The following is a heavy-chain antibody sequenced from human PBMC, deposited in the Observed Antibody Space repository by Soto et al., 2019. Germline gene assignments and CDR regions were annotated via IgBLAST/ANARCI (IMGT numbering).Heavy chain of an antibody. V-gene: IGHV3-23*01. CDR1: GLTLSSYA. D-gene: IGHD3-3*01. CDR2: ISGSGGNT. Sequence: PGGSLRLSCAASGLTLSSYAMRWVRQAPGKGLEWVSAISGSGGNTSYADSVKGRFTISRDNTKNTLYLQMNGLRAEDTAVYYCAKGSYYDFWSGYFAWGNGTTVNVSS. CDR3: AKGSYYDFWSGYFA. J-gene: IGHJ6*04.